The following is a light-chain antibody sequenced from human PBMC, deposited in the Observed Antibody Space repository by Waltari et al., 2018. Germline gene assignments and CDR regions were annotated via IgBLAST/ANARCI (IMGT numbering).Light chain of an antibody. J-gene: IGKJ4*01. CDR2: WAS. CDR3: QQYYSTPLT. V-gene: IGKV4-1*01. Sequence: DIVMTQSPDSLAVSLGERATINCKSSQSVLYSSNNMNYLAWYQQNPGQPPKLLIYWASTRESGVPYRFSGSGSGTDFTLTISSLQAEDVAVYYCQQYYSTPLTFGGGTKVEIK. CDR1: QSVLYSSNNMNY.